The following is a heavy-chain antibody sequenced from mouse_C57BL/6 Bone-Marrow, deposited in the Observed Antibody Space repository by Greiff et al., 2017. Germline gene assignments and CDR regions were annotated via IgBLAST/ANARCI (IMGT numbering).Heavy chain of an antibody. CDR1: GYTFTDYY. CDR2: INPYNGGT. D-gene: IGHD2-4*01. CDR3: ARERKKDDYDEG. Sequence: EVQLQQSGPVLVKPGASVKMSCKASGYTFTDYYMNWVKQSHGKSLEWIGVINPYNGGTSYNQKFKGKATLTVDKSSSTAYMELNSLTSEDSAVYYCARERKKDDYDEGWRQGTLVTVSA. J-gene: IGHJ3*01. V-gene: IGHV1-19*01.